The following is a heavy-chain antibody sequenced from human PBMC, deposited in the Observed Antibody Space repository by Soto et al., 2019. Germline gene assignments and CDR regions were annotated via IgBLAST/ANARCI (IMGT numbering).Heavy chain of an antibody. Sequence: GGSLRLSCAASGFAFSSYSMIWVRQAPGKGLEWVSSISSSSSYIYYADSVKGRFTISRDNAKNSLYLQMNSLRAEDTAVYYCARDKTVTTEVQNYYYYGMDVWGQGTTVTVSS. J-gene: IGHJ6*02. CDR2: ISSSSSYI. CDR3: ARDKTVTTEVQNYYYYGMDV. CDR1: GFAFSSYS. D-gene: IGHD4-4*01. V-gene: IGHV3-21*01.